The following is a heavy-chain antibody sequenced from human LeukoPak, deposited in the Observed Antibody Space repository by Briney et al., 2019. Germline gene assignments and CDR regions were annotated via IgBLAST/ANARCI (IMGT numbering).Heavy chain of an antibody. CDR3: ARVLTAAGTLPAP. D-gene: IGHD6-13*01. J-gene: IGHJ5*02. CDR2: ISGSGGST. Sequence: GGSLRLSCTASGFTFGDDGWSWFRQAPGKGLEWVSAISGSGGSTYYADSVKGRFTISRDNSKNTLYLQMNSLRAEDTAVYYCARVLTAAGTLPAPWGQGTLVTVSS. V-gene: IGHV3-23*01. CDR1: GFTFGDDG.